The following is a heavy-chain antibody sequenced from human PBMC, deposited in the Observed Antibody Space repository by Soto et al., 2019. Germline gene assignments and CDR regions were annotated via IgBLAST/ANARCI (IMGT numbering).Heavy chain of an antibody. D-gene: IGHD3-22*01. CDR1: GYTFTTYY. CDR2: INPSGGST. V-gene: IGHV1-46*01. Sequence: GASVKVSCKASGYTFTTYYIHWVRQAPGQGLEWMGIINPSGGSTSYAQKFQGRVTMTRDTSTSTVYMALSSLRSEDTAVYYCARGVHTPNYYGSGAYYYHFDYWGQGTQVTVSS. J-gene: IGHJ4*02. CDR3: ARGVHTPNYYGSGAYYYHFDY.